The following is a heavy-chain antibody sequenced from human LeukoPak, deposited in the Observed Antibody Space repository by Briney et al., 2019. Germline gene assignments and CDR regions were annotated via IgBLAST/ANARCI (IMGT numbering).Heavy chain of an antibody. V-gene: IGHV3-9*01. CDR1: GFTFNDYA. CDR3: ARGHRNTMVRGVIRYYYMDV. D-gene: IGHD3-10*01. Sequence: PGGSLRLSCAASGFTFNDYAMYWVRQAPGKGLEWVSGLSWNSGTIGYADSVKGRFTISRDNSKNTLYLQMNSLRAEDTAVYYCARGHRNTMVRGVIRYYYMDVWGKGTTVTISS. CDR2: LSWNSGTI. J-gene: IGHJ6*03.